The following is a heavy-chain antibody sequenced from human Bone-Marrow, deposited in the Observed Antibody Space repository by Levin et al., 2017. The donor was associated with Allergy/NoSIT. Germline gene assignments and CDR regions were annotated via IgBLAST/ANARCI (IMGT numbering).Heavy chain of an antibody. CDR2: ISDSGITT. CDR1: GFTFSRYS. CDR3: APLGAGTIDS. V-gene: IGHV3-48*02. D-gene: IGHD6-13*01. Sequence: GESLKISCVVSGFTFSRYSMNWVRRAPGKGLEWLSYISDSGITTHYADSVTGRFTISRDNARNSVYLQLNSLSDEDTAVYYCAPLGAGTIDSWGQGTLITVSS. J-gene: IGHJ4*02.